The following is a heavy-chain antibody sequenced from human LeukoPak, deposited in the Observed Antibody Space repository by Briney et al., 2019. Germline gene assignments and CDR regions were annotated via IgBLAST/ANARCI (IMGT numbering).Heavy chain of an antibody. Sequence: PSETLSLTCTVSGGSISSYYWSWIRQPPGKGLEWIGYIYYSGSTNYNPSLKSRVTISVDTSKNQFSLKLSSVTAADTAVYYCARLVRIAFDIWGQGTMVTVSS. CDR1: GGSISSYY. J-gene: IGHJ3*02. CDR2: IYYSGST. CDR3: ARLVRIAFDI. D-gene: IGHD2-2*01. V-gene: IGHV4-59*08.